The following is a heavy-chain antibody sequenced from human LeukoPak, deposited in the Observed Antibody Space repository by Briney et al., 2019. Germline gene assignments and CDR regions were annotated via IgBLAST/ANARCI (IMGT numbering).Heavy chain of an antibody. CDR2: IYHSGST. D-gene: IGHD2-2*01. CDR3: ARVTLIVVVAWFDP. CDR1: GGSISSSNW. J-gene: IGHJ5*02. Sequence: SGTLSLTCAVSGGSISSSNWWSWVRQPPGKGLEWIGEIYHSGSTNYNPSLKSRVTISVGKSKNQFSLKLNSVTAADTAVYYCARVTLIVVVAWFDPWGQGTLVIVSS. V-gene: IGHV4-4*02.